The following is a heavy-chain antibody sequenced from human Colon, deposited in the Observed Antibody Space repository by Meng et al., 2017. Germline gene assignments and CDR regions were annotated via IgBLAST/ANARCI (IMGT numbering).Heavy chain of an antibody. J-gene: IGHJ5*02. D-gene: IGHD3-16*01. CDR2: IAWDENK. Sequence: SGPTLVKPTQTLTLTCTFSGFSLSTYGVRVGWIRQAPGKALEWVALIAWDENKYYNPSLGSRLTISKDTSKNQVVLTMTNMDPVDTATYYCSRRIMNVVDWFDPWGQGTPVTVSS. CDR1: GFSLSTYGVR. CDR3: SRRIMNVVDWFDP. V-gene: IGHV2-5*02.